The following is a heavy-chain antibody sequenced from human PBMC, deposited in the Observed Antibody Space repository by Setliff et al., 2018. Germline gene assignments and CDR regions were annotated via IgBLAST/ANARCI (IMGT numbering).Heavy chain of an antibody. V-gene: IGHV1-69*05. CDR3: ARGNYYDSSGYSVDY. J-gene: IGHJ4*02. CDR1: GYTFTTCA. CDR2: IIPIFGTA. Sequence: SVKVSCQASGYTFTTCAISWVRQAPGQGLEWMGRIIPIFGTANYAQKFQGRVTITTDESTNTAYMELSSLRSEDTAVYYWARGNYYDSSGYSVDYWGQGTLVTVSS. D-gene: IGHD3-22*01.